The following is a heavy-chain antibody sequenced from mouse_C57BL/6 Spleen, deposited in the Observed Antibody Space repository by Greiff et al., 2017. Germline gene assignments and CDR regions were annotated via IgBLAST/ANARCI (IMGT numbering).Heavy chain of an antibody. Sequence: QVQLQQPGAELVKPGASVKLSCKASGYTFTSYWMHWVKQRPGQGLEWIGMIHPNSGSTNYNEKFKSKATLTVDKSSSTAYMQLSSLTSEDSAVYYCAREGTNWGYFDYWGQGTTLTVSS. J-gene: IGHJ2*01. CDR2: IHPNSGST. CDR3: AREGTNWGYFDY. CDR1: GYTFTSYW. V-gene: IGHV1-64*01. D-gene: IGHD4-1*01.